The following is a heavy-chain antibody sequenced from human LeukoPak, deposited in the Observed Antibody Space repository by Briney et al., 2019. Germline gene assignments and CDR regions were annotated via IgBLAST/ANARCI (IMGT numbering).Heavy chain of an antibody. D-gene: IGHD3-9*01. J-gene: IGHJ4*02. Sequence: GGSLRLSCAASGFTFSSYGMSWVRQAPGKGLEWVSAISGSGGSTYYADSVKGRFTISRDNAKNSLYLQMNSLRAEDTAVYYCTRATSDDILTGYFDYWGQGTLVTVSS. CDR3: TRATSDDILTGYFDY. V-gene: IGHV3-23*01. CDR1: GFTFSSYG. CDR2: ISGSGGST.